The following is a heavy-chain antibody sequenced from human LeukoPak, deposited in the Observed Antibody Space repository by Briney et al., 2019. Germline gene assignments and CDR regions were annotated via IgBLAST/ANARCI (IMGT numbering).Heavy chain of an antibody. J-gene: IGHJ5*02. Sequence: SETLSLTCTVSGGSISSYYWSRIRQPAGKGLEWIGRIYTSGSTNYNPSLKSRVTMSVDTSKNQFSLKLSSVTAADTAVYYCARDEMATTGDWFDPWGQGTLVTVSS. CDR1: GGSISSYY. V-gene: IGHV4-4*07. CDR3: ARDEMATTGDWFDP. D-gene: IGHD5-24*01. CDR2: IYTSGST.